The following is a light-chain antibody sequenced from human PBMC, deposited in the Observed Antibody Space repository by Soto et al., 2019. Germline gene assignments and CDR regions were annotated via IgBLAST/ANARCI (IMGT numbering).Light chain of an antibody. CDR2: SVS. J-gene: IGLJ1*01. CDR1: SSDIGTYDH. CDR3: ISYTVSRSYV. V-gene: IGLV2-14*01. Sequence: QSVLSQPASVSGSPRQSITISCSGTSSDIGTYDHVAWFQQFPGKTPKLVIYSVSDRPSGVSYRFSGSKSGNTASLTISGLQADDEADYYCISYTVSRSYVFGTGTKVTVL.